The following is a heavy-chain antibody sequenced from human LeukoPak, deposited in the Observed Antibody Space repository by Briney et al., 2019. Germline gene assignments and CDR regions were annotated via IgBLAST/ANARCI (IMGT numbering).Heavy chain of an antibody. D-gene: IGHD6-19*01. V-gene: IGHV3-21*01. J-gene: IGHJ4*02. CDR2: ISSSSSYI. Sequence: PGGSLRLSCAASGFTFSSYSMNWVRQAPGKGLEWVSSISSSSSYIHYADSVKGRFTISRDNAKNSLYLQMNSLGAEDTAVYYCAREDSVAGALADYWGQGTLVTVSS. CDR3: AREDSVAGALADY. CDR1: GFTFSSYS.